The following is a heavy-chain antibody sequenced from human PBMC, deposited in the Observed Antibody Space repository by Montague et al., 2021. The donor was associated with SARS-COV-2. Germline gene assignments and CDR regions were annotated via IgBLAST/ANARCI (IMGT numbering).Heavy chain of an antibody. Sequence: CAISGDSVSDNTAAWNWIRQSPSRGLEWLGRTYYRSKWYNDYAISVKSRITINPDTSKNQFSLQLDSVTPEDTAVYYCARDPGNKVGSTRYLSMDVWGQGTTVTVSS. J-gene: IGHJ6*02. CDR3: ARDPGNKVGSTRYLSMDV. CDR2: TYYRSKWYN. CDR1: GDSVSDNTAA. D-gene: IGHD1-26*01. V-gene: IGHV6-1*01.